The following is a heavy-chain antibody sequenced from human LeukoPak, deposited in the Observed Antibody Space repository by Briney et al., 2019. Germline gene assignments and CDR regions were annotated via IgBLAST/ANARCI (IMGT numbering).Heavy chain of an antibody. J-gene: IGHJ4*02. CDR1: GGSFSGYY. V-gene: IGHV4-34*01. D-gene: IGHD3-3*01. CDR2: INHSGST. Sequence: SETLSLTCAVYGGSFSGYYWSWIRQPPGKGLEWIGEINHSGSTNYNPSLKSRVTISVDTSKNQFSLQLNSVTPEDTAVYYCARGSPFFITTYYFDYWGQGTLVTVSS. CDR3: ARGSPFFITTYYFDY.